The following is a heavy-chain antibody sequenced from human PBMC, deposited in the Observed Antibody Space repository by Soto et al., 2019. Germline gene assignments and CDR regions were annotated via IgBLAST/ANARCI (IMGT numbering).Heavy chain of an antibody. J-gene: IGHJ6*02. D-gene: IGHD3-10*02. CDR2: MYHSGST. CDR1: GGSISSGGYS. CDR3: ASVRGGYYYAMDV. Sequence: SETLSLTCAVSGGSISSGGYSWSWIRQPPGKGLEWIGYMYHSGSTYYNPSLKSRVTISIDRSKNQFSLKLSSVTAADTAVYYCASVRGGYYYAMDVWGQGTTVTVSS. V-gene: IGHV4-30-2*01.